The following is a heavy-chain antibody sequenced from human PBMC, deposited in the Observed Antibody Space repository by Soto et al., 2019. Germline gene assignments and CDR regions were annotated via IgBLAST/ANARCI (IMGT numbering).Heavy chain of an antibody. D-gene: IGHD1-1*01. CDR1: GYGFTTYG. V-gene: IGHV1-18*01. J-gene: IGHJ4*02. Sequence: QVHLVQSGAEVKKPGASVKVSCKGSGYGFTTYGITWVRQAPGQGLEWMAWISAHNGNTNYAQKLQGRVTVTRDTSPSTAYMELRSLRSDDTAVYYCARGRYGDYGGQGALVTVSP. CDR2: ISAHNGNT. CDR3: ARGRYGDY.